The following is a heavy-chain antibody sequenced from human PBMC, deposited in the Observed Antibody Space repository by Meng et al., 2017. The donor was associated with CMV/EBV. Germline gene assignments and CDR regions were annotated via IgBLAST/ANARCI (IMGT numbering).Heavy chain of an antibody. Sequence: SETLSLTCTVSGGSISSYYWSWIRQPPGKGLEGIGYIYYIGSTNYNPSLKSRVTISVYTSKNQFSLKLSSVTAADTAVYYCARAHFGFGELLPYYGMDVWGQGTTVTVSS. J-gene: IGHJ6*02. CDR1: GGSISSYY. CDR3: ARAHFGFGELLPYYGMDV. V-gene: IGHV4-59*01. D-gene: IGHD3-10*01. CDR2: IYYIGST.